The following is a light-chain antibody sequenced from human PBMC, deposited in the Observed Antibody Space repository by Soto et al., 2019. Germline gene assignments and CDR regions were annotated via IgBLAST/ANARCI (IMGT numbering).Light chain of an antibody. CDR3: QSYDISLSGSV. Sequence: QSVLTQTPSVSGAPGQRVTISCTGSSSNIGAGYDVHWYQQLPGTAPKLLIYGNTNRPSGVPDRFSGSKSGTSASLAITGLQAEDEADYYCQSYDISLSGSVFGGGTKVTVL. CDR2: GNT. CDR1: SSNIGAGYD. V-gene: IGLV1-40*01. J-gene: IGLJ3*02.